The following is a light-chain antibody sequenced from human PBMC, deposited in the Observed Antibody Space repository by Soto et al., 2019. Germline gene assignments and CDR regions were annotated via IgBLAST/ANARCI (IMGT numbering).Light chain of an antibody. CDR2: DVS. CDR1: HSVSSNY. J-gene: IGKJ1*01. CDR3: QQYGISPT. Sequence: EIVLTQSPGTLSLSPGERATLSCRSSHSVSSNYLAWYQQKPGQAPRLLISDVSSRATGIPDRFSGSGSGTDFTLTISRREPVDFAVYYCQQYGISPTFGQGTKVEIK. V-gene: IGKV3-20*01.